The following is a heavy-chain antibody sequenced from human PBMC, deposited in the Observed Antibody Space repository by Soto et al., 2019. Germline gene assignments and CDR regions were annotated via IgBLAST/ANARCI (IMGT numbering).Heavy chain of an antibody. J-gene: IGHJ3*01. V-gene: IGHV3-7*01. Sequence: GGYLRLSCAASGFTFSSYWMSWVRQAPGKGLEWVANIEQDGSEKYYVDSVKGRFTISRDNAKNSLYLQMNRLRAEDTAVYYCVIYYSSGRCEDAMDVWGQGTMVTVS. D-gene: IGHD6-19*01. CDR1: GFTFSSYW. CDR2: IEQDGSEK. CDR3: VIYYSSGRCEDAMDV.